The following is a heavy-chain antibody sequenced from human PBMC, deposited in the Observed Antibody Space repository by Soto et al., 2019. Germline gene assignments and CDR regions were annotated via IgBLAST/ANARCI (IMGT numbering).Heavy chain of an antibody. CDR3: ARAAPFDY. D-gene: IGHD6-6*01. CDR1: GGSFSGYY. Sequence: QVQLQQWGAGLLKPSETLSLTCAVYGGSFSGYYWSWIRHPPGKGLEWIGEINHSGSTNYNPSLKSRVTISVDTSKNQFSLKLSSVTAADTAVYYCARAAPFDYWGQGTLVTVSS. CDR2: INHSGST. J-gene: IGHJ4*02. V-gene: IGHV4-34*01.